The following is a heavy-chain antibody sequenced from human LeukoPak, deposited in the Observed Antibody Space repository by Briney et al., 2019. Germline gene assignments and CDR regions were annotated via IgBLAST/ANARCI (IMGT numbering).Heavy chain of an antibody. CDR2: VNHSGST. D-gene: IGHD2-8*02. CDR3: ARGRWFGGVVGFDY. J-gene: IGHJ4*02. Sequence: SETLSLTCAVYGGSFSGYYWSWIRQPPGKGLEWIGEVNHSGSTNYNPSLKSRVTISVDTSKNQFSLKLSSVPAADTAVYYCARGRWFGGVVGFDYWGQGTLVTVSS. V-gene: IGHV4-34*01. CDR1: GGSFSGYY.